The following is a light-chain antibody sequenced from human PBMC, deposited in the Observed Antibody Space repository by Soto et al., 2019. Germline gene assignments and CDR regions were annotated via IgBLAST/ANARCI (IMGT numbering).Light chain of an antibody. J-gene: IGKJ4*01. Sequence: EIVMTQSPATLSVSPGNRATLSCRASQSISGDLAWYQQKPGQAPRLLIYGASTRATGIPARFSGSGSGTEFTLTISSLQSEDFAVYYCQQYNNWPPLTFGGGTKVEIK. CDR2: GAS. CDR3: QQYNNWPPLT. V-gene: IGKV3-15*01. CDR1: QSISGD.